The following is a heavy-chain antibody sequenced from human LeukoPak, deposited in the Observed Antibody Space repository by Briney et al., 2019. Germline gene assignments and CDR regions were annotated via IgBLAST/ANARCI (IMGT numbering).Heavy chain of an antibody. CDR1: GGTFSSYA. J-gene: IGHJ4*02. Sequence: GASVKVSCKASGGTFSSYAISWVRQAPGQGLEWMGGIIPIFGTANYAQKFQGRVTITAGESTSAAYMGLSSLRSEDTAVYYCANDYYGSNYWGQGTLVTVSS. CDR3: ANDYYGSNY. CDR2: IIPIFGTA. V-gene: IGHV1-69*13. D-gene: IGHD3-22*01.